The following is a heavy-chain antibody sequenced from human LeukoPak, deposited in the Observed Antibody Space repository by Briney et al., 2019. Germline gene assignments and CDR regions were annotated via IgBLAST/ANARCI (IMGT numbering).Heavy chain of an antibody. CDR1: GYSLTSYW. J-gene: IGHJ4*02. CDR2: IYPGDSDT. CDR3: ARRYYYDSSGYAD. V-gene: IGHV5-51*01. D-gene: IGHD3-22*01. Sequence: GESLKISCKGSGYSLTSYWIGWVRQMPGKGLEWMGIIYPGDSDTRYSPSFQGQVTISADRSISTAYLQWSSLKASDTAMYYCARRYYYDSSGYADWGQGTLVTISS.